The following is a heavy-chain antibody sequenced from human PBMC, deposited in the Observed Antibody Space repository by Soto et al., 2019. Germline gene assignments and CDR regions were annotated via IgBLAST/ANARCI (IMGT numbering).Heavy chain of an antibody. CDR2: INSDRSST. J-gene: IGHJ4*02. CDR3: ARGGSGTYLLDY. D-gene: IGHD3-10*01. Sequence: EVQLVESGGGLVQPGGSLRLSCAASGFTFSSHWLHWVRQAPGKGLVWVSRINSDRSSTNYADSVKGQFTISRDNAKNTVYLQVNSLRVEDTAVYYCARGGSGTYLLDYRGQGTLVTVSS. CDR1: GFTFSSHW. V-gene: IGHV3-74*01.